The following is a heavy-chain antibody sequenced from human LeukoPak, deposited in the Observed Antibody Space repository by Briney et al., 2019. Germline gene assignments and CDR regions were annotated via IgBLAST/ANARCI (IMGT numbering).Heavy chain of an antibody. CDR2: ISSSGSTI. CDR3: ARVTYYYDSSGYP. J-gene: IGHJ4*02. D-gene: IGHD3-22*01. V-gene: IGHV3-11*01. CDR1: GFTFSDYY. Sequence: GGSLRLSCAASGFTFSDYYMSWIRQAPGKGLEWVSYISSSGSTIYYADSVKDRFTISRDNAKNSLYLQMNSLRAEDTAVYYCARVTYYYDSSGYPWGQGTLVTVSS.